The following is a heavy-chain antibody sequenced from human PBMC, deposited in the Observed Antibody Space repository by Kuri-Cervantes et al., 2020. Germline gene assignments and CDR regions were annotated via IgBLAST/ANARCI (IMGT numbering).Heavy chain of an antibody. CDR1: GFTFSDYY. CDR3: ASQYLTHYYGSGSYADY. Sequence: LSLTCAASGFTFSDYYMSWIRQAPGKGLEWVSYISSSGSTIYYADSVKGRFTISRDNAKNSLYLQMNSLRAEDTAVYYCASQYLTHYYGSGSYADYWGQGTLVTVSS. V-gene: IGHV3-11*04. D-gene: IGHD3-10*01. CDR2: ISSSGSTI. J-gene: IGHJ4*02.